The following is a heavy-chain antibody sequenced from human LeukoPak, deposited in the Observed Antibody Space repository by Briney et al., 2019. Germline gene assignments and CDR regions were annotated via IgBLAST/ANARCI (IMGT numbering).Heavy chain of an antibody. Sequence: GGSLRLSCAASGFTFSSYWMSWVRQAPGKGLEWVANIKQDGSEKYYVDSVKGRFTISRDNAKNSLYLQMNSLRAEDTAVYYCARAVRYYDSSGHFYYWGQGTLVTVSS. CDR2: IKQDGSEK. CDR3: ARAVRYYDSSGHFYY. D-gene: IGHD3-22*01. CDR1: GFTFSSYW. V-gene: IGHV3-7*01. J-gene: IGHJ4*02.